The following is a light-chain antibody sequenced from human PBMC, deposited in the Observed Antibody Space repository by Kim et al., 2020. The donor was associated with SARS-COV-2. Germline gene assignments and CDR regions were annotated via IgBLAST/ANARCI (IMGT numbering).Light chain of an antibody. V-gene: IGLV2-14*01. J-gene: IGLJ2*01. CDR3: SSQTSSLTVL. CDR1: SSDVGGYNY. CDR2: DVT. Sequence: QSALTQPASVSGSPGQSITISCTGTSSDVGGYNYVSWYQQHPGKAPKLIIYDVTQRASGISDRFSGSKSANTASLTISGLQTEDEADYYCSSQTSSLTVLFGGGTTLTVL.